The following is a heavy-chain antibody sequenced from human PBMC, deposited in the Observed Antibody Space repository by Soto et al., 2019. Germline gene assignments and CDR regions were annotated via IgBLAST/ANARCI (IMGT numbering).Heavy chain of an antibody. CDR3: ARDRGGGACFDY. J-gene: IGHJ4*02. Sequence: QVHLVQSGAEVKKPGSSVKVSCKTSGDTFSRYAITWVRQAPGQGLELMGTIIPIFGTTNYAQKFQGRVTITADESTSTVYMELSGLRSEDTAVYYWARDRGGGACFDYWGQGTLVTVSS. CDR1: GDTFSRYA. CDR2: IIPIFGTT. D-gene: IGHD2-21*02. V-gene: IGHV1-69*18.